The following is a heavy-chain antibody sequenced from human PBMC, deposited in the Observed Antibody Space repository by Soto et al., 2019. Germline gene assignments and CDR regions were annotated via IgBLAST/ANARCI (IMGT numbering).Heavy chain of an antibody. CDR3: ARDDTTGLFDF. D-gene: IGHD4-17*01. CDR1: TGSMRTY. Sequence: QVQLQESGPGLVRPAETLSLTCSVSTGSMRTYWTWIRQSPGKGLEWIGQISHTGRTKYNPSLESRVTISVDTSTKQFSLKLTSVTAADTALYYCARDDTTGLFDFWGQGTLVTVSS. CDR2: ISHTGRT. J-gene: IGHJ4*02. V-gene: IGHV4-59*01.